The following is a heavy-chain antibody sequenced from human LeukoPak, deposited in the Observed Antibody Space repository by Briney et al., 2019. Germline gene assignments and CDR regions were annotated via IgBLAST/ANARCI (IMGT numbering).Heavy chain of an antibody. CDR1: GGSISSNDW. V-gene: IGHV4-4*02. D-gene: IGHD4-11*01. CDR2: ISRGGSL. J-gene: IGHJ4*02. CDR3: ATRTTYGNPL. Sequence: SETLSLTCTVSGGSISSNDWWTWVRQPPGKGLEWIGEISRGGSLNYKPSLKSRVTISLDNSENRLSLTLNSVTAADTAVYYCATRTTYGNPLWGQGTPVTVSS.